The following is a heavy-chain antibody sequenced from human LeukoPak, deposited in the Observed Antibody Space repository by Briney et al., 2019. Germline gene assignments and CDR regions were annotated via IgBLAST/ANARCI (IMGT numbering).Heavy chain of an antibody. J-gene: IGHJ4*02. D-gene: IGHD2-2*01. CDR3: AKIPIVIVPAYFDS. Sequence: SETLSLTCTVAGGSINSSSNQWGWIRQPPGKGLEWIGSISYSGNTYYKPSLKSRVTVSVDTSKKQFSLKLSSVTAADTAVYFCAKIPIVIVPAYFDSWGQGTLVTVSS. CDR1: GGSINSSSNQ. CDR2: ISYSGNT. V-gene: IGHV4-39*01.